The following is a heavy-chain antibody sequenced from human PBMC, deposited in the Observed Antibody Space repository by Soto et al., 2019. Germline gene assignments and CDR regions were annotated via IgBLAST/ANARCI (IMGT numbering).Heavy chain of an antibody. D-gene: IGHD6-6*01. CDR1: GGSISSYY. J-gene: IGHJ6*02. CDR2: IYYSGST. Sequence: SETLSVTWTVSGGSISSYYWSWIRQPPGKGLVWIGYIYYSGSTNYNPSLKSRVTISVDTSKNQFSLKLSSVTAADTAVYYCAREGRRSFRFREYYYGMDVWGQGTTVTVSS. CDR3: AREGRRSFRFREYYYGMDV. V-gene: IGHV4-59*01.